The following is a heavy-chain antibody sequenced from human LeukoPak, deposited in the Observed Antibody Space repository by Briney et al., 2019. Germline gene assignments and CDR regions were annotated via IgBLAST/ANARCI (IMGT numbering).Heavy chain of an antibody. J-gene: IGHJ4*02. CDR2: INHSGSS. D-gene: IGHD4-11*01. Sequence: SETLSLTCAVYGGSFSDYYWSWIRQPPGKGLEWIAEINHSGSSKYNPSLKSRVTISVDTSKNQFSLKLSSVTAADTAVYYCARVGNYEVYWGQGTLVTVSS. CDR3: ARVGNYEVY. V-gene: IGHV4-34*01. CDR1: GGSFSDYY.